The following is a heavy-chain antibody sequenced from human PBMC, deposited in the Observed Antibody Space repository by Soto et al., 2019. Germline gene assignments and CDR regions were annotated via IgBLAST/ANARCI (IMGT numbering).Heavy chain of an antibody. CDR2: IFASGRT. D-gene: IGHD2-21*01. Sequence: RSLTCTVSGGSISNDRWSGVRQPAGKGLEWIGRIFASGRTNYNPSLQSRVTMSVDTSKNQFSLTMTSLAAADTAVYYCTRGTFANTAYFYWGQGSTVAFSS. V-gene: IGHV4-4*07. CDR1: GGSISNDR. CDR3: TRGTFANTAYFY. J-gene: IGHJ4*02.